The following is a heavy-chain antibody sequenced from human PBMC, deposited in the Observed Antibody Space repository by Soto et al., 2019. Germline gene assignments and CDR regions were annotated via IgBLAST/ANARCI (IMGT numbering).Heavy chain of an antibody. D-gene: IGHD1-20*01. V-gene: IGHV3-23*01. J-gene: IGHJ4*02. Sequence: GGSLRLSYAASGFTFSSYAVSWVRQAPGKGLEWISAVSGSGGSTYYADSVKGRFTISRGNSKDTLYLQMNNLRAEDTAVYYCAKPPDYNWNDYWGQGTLVTVSS. CDR3: AKPPDYNWNDY. CDR1: GFTFSSYA. CDR2: VSGSGGST.